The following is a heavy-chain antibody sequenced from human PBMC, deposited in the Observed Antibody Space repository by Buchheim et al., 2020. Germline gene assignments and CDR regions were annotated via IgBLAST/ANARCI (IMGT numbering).Heavy chain of an antibody. D-gene: IGHD2-21*01. Sequence: EVQMLESGGGLVHPGGSLRLSCAASGFTFSNFAMGWVRQAPGQGLEWVSSISGTCRSTYSTDSVKGRFTISRDNSTSIVYLQMNTLGAEDTALYYCAKDGEDAYDYSRGYFDYWGQGTL. CDR1: GFTFSNFA. CDR3: AKDGEDAYDYSRGYFDY. J-gene: IGHJ4*02. V-gene: IGHV3-23*01. CDR2: ISGTCRST.